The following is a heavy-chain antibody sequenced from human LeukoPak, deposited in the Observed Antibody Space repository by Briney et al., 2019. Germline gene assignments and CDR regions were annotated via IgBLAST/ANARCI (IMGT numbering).Heavy chain of an antibody. CDR3: ARRRRRAARPGYLDY. CDR2: IYYSGST. J-gene: IGHJ4*02. Sequence: SETLSLTCTVSGGSISSSSYYWVWLRQPPGKGLEWIGSIYYSGSTYYNPSLKSRVTISVDTSKNQCSLKLSSLTAADTAVYYCARRRRRAARPGYLDYWGEGTLVTVSS. CDR1: GGSISSSSYY. D-gene: IGHD6-6*01. V-gene: IGHV4-39*01.